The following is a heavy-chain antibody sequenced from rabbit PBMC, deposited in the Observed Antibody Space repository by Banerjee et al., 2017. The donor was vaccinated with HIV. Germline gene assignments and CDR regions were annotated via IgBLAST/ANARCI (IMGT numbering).Heavy chain of an antibody. CDR2: IYTSSGST. J-gene: IGHJ2*01. CDR1: GFSFSSGYF. Sequence: QEQLEESGGDLVKPEGSLTLTCTASGFSFSSGYFMCWVRQAPGKGLEWIGCIYTSSGSTYYASWAKGRFTISKTSSTTVTLQMTSLTAADTATYFCARTFYTGYGYVHDAFDPWGPGTLVTVS. CDR3: ARTFYTGYGYVHDAFDP. D-gene: IGHD6-1*01. V-gene: IGHV1S45*01.